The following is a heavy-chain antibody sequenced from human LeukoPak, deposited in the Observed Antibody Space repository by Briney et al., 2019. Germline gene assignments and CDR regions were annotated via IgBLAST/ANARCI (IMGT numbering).Heavy chain of an antibody. V-gene: IGHV3-33*01. CDR2: IRYGGSNK. D-gene: IGHD4-17*01. CDR1: GFTFSSYG. J-gene: IGHJ6*02. CDR3: AGGYGEYYYGMDV. Sequence: GGSLRLSCAASGFTFSSYGIHWVRQAPGKGLEWVAVIRYGGSNKNYADSVKGRFTISRDNSKNTLYLQMNSLRAEDTTVYYCAGGYGEYYYGMDVAGQGTTVTVSS.